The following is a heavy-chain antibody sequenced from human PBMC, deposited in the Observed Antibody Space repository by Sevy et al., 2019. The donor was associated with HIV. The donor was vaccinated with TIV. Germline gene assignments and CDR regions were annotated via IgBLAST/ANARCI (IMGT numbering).Heavy chain of an antibody. CDR1: GYSFASYG. D-gene: IGHD1-26*01. CDR2: VTPYNGNK. Sequence: ASVKVSCKASGYSFASYGIIWVRQAPGQGLEWMGWVTPYNGNKKYAEKLQGRVSMTTDTSTSTGYMELRSLRSDDTAVYYCARCLGGLRPWEYNWFDPWGQGTLVTVSS. CDR3: ARCLGGLRPWEYNWFDP. V-gene: IGHV1-18*01. J-gene: IGHJ5*02.